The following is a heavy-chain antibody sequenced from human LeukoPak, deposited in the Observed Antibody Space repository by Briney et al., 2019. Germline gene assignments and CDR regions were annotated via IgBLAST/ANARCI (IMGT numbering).Heavy chain of an antibody. V-gene: IGHV4-59*01. CDR1: GGSFSGYY. Sequence: PSETLSLTCAVYGGSFSGYYWSWIRQPPGKGLEWIGYIYNSGSTNYNPSLKSRVTISVDMSKKQFSLKLSSVTAADTAVYYCSRNRAFDIWGQGTMVTVSS. D-gene: IGHD2/OR15-2a*01. CDR3: SRNRAFDI. J-gene: IGHJ3*02. CDR2: IYNSGST.